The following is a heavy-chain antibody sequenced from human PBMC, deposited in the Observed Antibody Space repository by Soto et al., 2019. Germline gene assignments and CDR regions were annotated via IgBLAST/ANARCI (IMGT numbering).Heavy chain of an antibody. CDR1: PFTFASQP. Sequence: GLSMRLSCAASPFTFASQPMHWARQAPGKGLEFVSAITSNGGSKYYADSVRGRFTISRDNSNNTLYLQMGRLRPEEMAVYFGVRGWGYLDYWGQGVLVTGSS. CDR3: VRGWGYLDY. V-gene: IGHV3-64*02. CDR2: ITSNGGSK. J-gene: IGHJ4*02. D-gene: IGHD7-27*01.